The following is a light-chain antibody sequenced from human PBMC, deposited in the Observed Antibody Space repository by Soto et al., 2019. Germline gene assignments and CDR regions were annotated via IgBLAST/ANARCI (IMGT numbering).Light chain of an antibody. CDR1: QSVSSN. Sequence: EILMTQSPSTLSASPGERATLSCRASQSVSSNLDWYQQKPGKAPKLLIYGASNRATGIPARFSGSGSGTDFTLTISSLQPEDFAVYYCQQRSNWPLTFGGGTKVDIK. J-gene: IGKJ4*01. CDR2: GAS. V-gene: IGKV3-11*01. CDR3: QQRSNWPLT.